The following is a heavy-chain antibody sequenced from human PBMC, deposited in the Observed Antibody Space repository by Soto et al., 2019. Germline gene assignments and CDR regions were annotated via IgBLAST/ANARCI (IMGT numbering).Heavy chain of an antibody. CDR3: ANSSLPAIPKHYYYYMDV. Sequence: PGGSLRLSCAASGFTFSSYGMHWVRQAPGKGLEWVAVIWYDGSNKYYADSVKGRFTISRDNSKNTLYLQMNSLRAEDTAVYYCANSSLPAIPKHYYYYMDVWGKGTTVTVSS. CDR2: IWYDGSNK. V-gene: IGHV3-33*03. J-gene: IGHJ6*03. CDR1: GFTFSSYG.